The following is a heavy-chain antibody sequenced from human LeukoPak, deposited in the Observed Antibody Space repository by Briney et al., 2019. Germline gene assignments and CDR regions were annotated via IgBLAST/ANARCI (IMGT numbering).Heavy chain of an antibody. Sequence: GASVKVSCKASGGTFSSYAISWVRQAPGQGLEWMGRFIPILGIANYAQKFQGRVTITADKSTSTAYMELSSLRSEDTAVYYCASGAATVTTCAYWGQGTLVTVSS. D-gene: IGHD4-17*01. CDR3: ASGAATVTTCAY. CDR2: FIPILGIA. V-gene: IGHV1-69*04. J-gene: IGHJ4*02. CDR1: GGTFSSYA.